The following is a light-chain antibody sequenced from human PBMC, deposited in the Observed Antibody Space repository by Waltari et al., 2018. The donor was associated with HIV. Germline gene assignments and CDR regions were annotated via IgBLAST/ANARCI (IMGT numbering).Light chain of an antibody. V-gene: IGLV2-14*03. Sequence: QSALTQPASVSGSPGQSITISCRVTTSDVRSYNFVSWYQKHPGKAPKLMIHEVTNRASGASTRFSGSKSGKTAYLTISGLQTEDEADYYCSSYANTNSVIFGGGTKLTVL. CDR3: SSYANTNSVI. CDR2: EVT. CDR1: TSDVRSYNF. J-gene: IGLJ2*01.